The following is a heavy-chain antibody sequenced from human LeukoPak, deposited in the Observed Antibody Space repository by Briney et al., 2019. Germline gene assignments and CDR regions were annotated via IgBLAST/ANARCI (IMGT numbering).Heavy chain of an antibody. D-gene: IGHD4-17*01. Sequence: GRSLRLSCAASGFTFDDYAMHWVRQAPGKGLEWVSGISWNSGSIGYADSVKGRFTISRDNAKNSLYLQMNSLRAEDMALYYCAKAGLNGDYVDYWGQATLVTVSS. CDR1: GFTFDDYA. V-gene: IGHV3-9*03. J-gene: IGHJ4*02. CDR3: AKAGLNGDYVDY. CDR2: ISWNSGSI.